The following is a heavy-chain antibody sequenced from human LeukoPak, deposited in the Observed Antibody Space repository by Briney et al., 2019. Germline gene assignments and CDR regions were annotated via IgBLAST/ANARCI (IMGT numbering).Heavy chain of an antibody. J-gene: IGHJ6*02. CDR3: ARGRVVLRYSLYGMDV. CDR2: IYYSGST. D-gene: IGHD3-9*01. Sequence: PSETLSLTCTVSGGSISSYYWSWIRQPPGKGLEWIGYIYYSGSTNYNPSLKSRVTISVDTSKNQFSLKLSSVTAADTAVYYCARGRVVLRYSLYGMDVWGQGTTVTVSS. V-gene: IGHV4-59*12. CDR1: GGSISSYY.